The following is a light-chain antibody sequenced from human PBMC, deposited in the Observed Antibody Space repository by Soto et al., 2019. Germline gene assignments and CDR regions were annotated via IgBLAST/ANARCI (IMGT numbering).Light chain of an antibody. CDR2: GNS. CDR3: QSYDSSLSSDV. Sequence: QSVLTQPPSVSGAPGQRVTISCTGSSSNIGAGYDVHWYQQLPGRAPKLLIYGNSNRPSGVPDRFSGSKSGTSASLAITGLQAEDEADYYCQSYDSSLSSDVFGTGTKLTVL. CDR1: SSNIGAGYD. J-gene: IGLJ1*01. V-gene: IGLV1-40*01.